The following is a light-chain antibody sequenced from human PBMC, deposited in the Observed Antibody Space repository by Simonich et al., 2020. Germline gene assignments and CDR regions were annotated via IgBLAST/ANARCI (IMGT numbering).Light chain of an antibody. Sequence: QSALTQPASVSGSPGQSITISCTGTRSDVGRYNLVSWYQQHPGKAPKLMIYEGSKRPSGVSNRFSGSKSGNTASLTISGLQAEDEADYYCCSYAGSSTVVFGGGTKLTVL. CDR2: EGS. CDR1: RSDVGRYNL. J-gene: IGLJ2*01. V-gene: IGLV2-23*01. CDR3: CSYAGSSTVV.